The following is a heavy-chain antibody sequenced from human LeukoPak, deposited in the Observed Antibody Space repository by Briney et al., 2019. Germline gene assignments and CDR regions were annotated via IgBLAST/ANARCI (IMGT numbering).Heavy chain of an antibody. Sequence: SVRVSCKASGGTFSSYAISWVRQAPGEGLEWMGGIIHMFGTANYAQKVQGRVTITADESTSTAYMELSSLRSEDTAVYYCASDIAAAGENGYYYYGMDVWGKGTTVTVSS. J-gene: IGHJ6*04. CDR1: GGTFSSYA. V-gene: IGHV1-69*13. CDR2: IIHMFGTA. CDR3: ASDIAAAGENGYYYYGMDV. D-gene: IGHD6-13*01.